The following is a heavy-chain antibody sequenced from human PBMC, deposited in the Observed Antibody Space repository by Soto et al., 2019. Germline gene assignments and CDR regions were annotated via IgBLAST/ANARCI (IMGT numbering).Heavy chain of an antibody. D-gene: IGHD6-13*01. Sequence: PGGSLRLSCAASGFTVSSNYMSWVRQAPGKGLEWVSVIYSGGSTYYADSVKGRFTISRDNSKNTLYLQMNSLRAEDTAVYYCARDRRQLSPYYYYGTDVWGQGTTVTVSS. CDR2: IYSGGST. J-gene: IGHJ6*02. V-gene: IGHV3-66*01. CDR1: GFTVSSNY. CDR3: ARDRRQLSPYYYYGTDV.